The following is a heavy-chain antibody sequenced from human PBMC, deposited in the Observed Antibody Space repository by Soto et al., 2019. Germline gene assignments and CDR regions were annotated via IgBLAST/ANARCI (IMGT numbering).Heavy chain of an antibody. Sequence: GGSLRLSCAASGFTFSSYAMSWVRQAPGKGLEWVSAISGSGGSTYYADSVKGRFTISRDNSKNTLYLQMNSLRAEDTAVYYCAKETKPWTTVTTCAFDIWGQGTMVTVSS. CDR1: GFTFSSYA. CDR3: AKETKPWTTVTTCAFDI. V-gene: IGHV3-23*01. D-gene: IGHD4-17*01. CDR2: ISGSGGST. J-gene: IGHJ3*02.